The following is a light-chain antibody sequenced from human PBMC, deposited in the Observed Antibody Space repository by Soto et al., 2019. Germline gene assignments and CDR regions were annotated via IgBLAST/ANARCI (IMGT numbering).Light chain of an antibody. CDR1: SSDIGVYNY. V-gene: IGLV2-11*01. CDR2: DVS. CDR3: CSYAGSYTDV. Sequence: QSALTQPRSVSGSPGQSVTISCTGTSSDIGVYNYVSWYQQHPGKAPKLVIYDVSKRPSGVPDRFSGSKSGNTASLTISGLQAEDEADYYCCSYAGSYTDVFATGTKLTVL. J-gene: IGLJ1*01.